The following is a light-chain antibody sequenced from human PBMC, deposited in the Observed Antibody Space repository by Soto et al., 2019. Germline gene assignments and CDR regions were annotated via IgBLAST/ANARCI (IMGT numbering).Light chain of an antibody. Sequence: QSVLTQPHSASGTPGHRVTISCSGSSSNIGGYAVNWYQQLPRTAPKLLMYSNNQRPSGVPDRFSGSRSGTSATLAISGLQSDDEADYYCAAWDDSLNGVIFGGGTKLTVL. CDR1: SSNIGGYA. J-gene: IGLJ2*01. CDR2: SNN. V-gene: IGLV1-44*01. CDR3: AAWDDSLNGVI.